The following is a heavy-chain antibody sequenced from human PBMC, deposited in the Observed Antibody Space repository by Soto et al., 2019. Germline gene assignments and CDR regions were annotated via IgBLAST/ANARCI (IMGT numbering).Heavy chain of an antibody. CDR3: ASRTGYSSGWYLWFDP. Sequence: PGGSLRLSCAASGFTFSSYWISWVRQAPGKGLEWVANIEQDGSEKYYVDSVKGRFTISRDNAKNSLYLQMNSLRAEDTAVYYCASRTGYSSGWYLWFDPWGQGTLVTVSS. J-gene: IGHJ5*02. V-gene: IGHV3-7*01. CDR1: GFTFSSYW. CDR2: IEQDGSEK. D-gene: IGHD6-19*01.